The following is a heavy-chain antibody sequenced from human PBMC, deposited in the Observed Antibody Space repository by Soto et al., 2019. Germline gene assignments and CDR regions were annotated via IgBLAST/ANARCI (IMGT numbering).Heavy chain of an antibody. Sequence: PXESLRLSCVASGFTFSRHGLSWVRQAPGKGLEWVSTINPSGDSTFYADSVKGRFTISRDNSKNTVYLQMNSLSVGDTAVYYCARDRWELGYWGQGTLVTVSS. CDR3: ARDRWELGY. J-gene: IGHJ4*02. D-gene: IGHD7-27*01. V-gene: IGHV3-23*01. CDR1: GFTFSRHG. CDR2: INPSGDST.